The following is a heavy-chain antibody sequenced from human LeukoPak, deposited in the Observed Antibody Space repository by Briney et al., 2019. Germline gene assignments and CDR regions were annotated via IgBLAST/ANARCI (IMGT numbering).Heavy chain of an antibody. CDR2: INHSGST. CDR1: GFTFSSYW. J-gene: IGHJ6*02. CDR3: ASTRTVYYYGMDV. Sequence: PWGSLRLSCAASGFTFSSYWMNWARQAPGKGLEWIGEINHSGSTYYNPSLKSRVTISVDTSKNQFSLKLSSVTAADTAVYYCASTRTVYYYGMDVWGQGTTVTVSS. D-gene: IGHD3/OR15-3a*01. V-gene: IGHV4-34*01.